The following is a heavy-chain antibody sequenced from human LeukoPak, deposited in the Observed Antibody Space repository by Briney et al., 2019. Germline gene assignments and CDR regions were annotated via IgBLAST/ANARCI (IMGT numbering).Heavy chain of an antibody. D-gene: IGHD6-13*01. J-gene: IGHJ4*02. Sequence: GGSLRLSCAASGFTLSSYAMSWVRQAPGKGLEWVSAISGSGGSTYYADSVKGRFTISRDNSKNTLYLQMNSLRAEDTAVYYCARGSVIAAQRRNFDYWGQGTLVTVSS. CDR3: ARGSVIAAQRRNFDY. CDR2: ISGSGGST. CDR1: GFTLSSYA. V-gene: IGHV3-23*01.